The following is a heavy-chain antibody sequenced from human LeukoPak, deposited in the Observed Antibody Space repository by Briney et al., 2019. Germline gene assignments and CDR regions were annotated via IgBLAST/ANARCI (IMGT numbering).Heavy chain of an antibody. CDR3: ARTLNSGSYSNGFDY. Sequence: GGSLRLSCAASGFTFSDYYMSWIRQAPGKGLEWVSYISSSGSTIYYADSVKGRFTISRDNAKNSLYLQMNSLRAEDTAVYYCARTLNSGSYSNGFDYWGQGTLVTVSS. V-gene: IGHV3-11*04. D-gene: IGHD1-26*01. CDR1: GFTFSDYY. CDR2: ISSSGSTI. J-gene: IGHJ4*02.